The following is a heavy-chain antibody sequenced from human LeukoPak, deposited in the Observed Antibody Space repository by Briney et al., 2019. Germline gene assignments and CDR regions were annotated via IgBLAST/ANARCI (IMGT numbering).Heavy chain of an antibody. CDR3: AKLTGTVVSGIAAAGTADY. CDR2: IRYDGSNK. J-gene: IGHJ4*02. CDR1: GFTFSSYG. D-gene: IGHD6-13*01. Sequence: GGSLRLSCAASGFTFSSYGMHWVRQAPGKGLEWVAFIRYDGSNKYYADSVKGRFTISRDNSKNTLYLQMNSLRAEDTAVYYCAKLTGTVVSGIAAAGTADYWGQGTLVTVSS. V-gene: IGHV3-30*02.